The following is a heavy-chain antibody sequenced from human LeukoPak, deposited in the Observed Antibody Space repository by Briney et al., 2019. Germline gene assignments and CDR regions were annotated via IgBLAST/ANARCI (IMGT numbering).Heavy chain of an antibody. CDR3: AREFVDRGFRYGYDYYYGMDV. CDR1: RFIFTNYW. Sequence: GGSLRLSCAASRFIFTNYWIHWVRQAPGKGLEWVSYISSSSSTIYYADSVKGRFTISRDNAKNSVHLQMNSLRDEDTAVYYCAREFVDRGFRYGYDYYYGMDVWGQGTTVTVSS. V-gene: IGHV3-48*02. D-gene: IGHD5-18*01. CDR2: ISSSSSTI. J-gene: IGHJ6*02.